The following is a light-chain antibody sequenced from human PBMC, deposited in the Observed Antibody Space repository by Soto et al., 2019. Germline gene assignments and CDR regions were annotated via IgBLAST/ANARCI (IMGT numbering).Light chain of an antibody. CDR1: QTVSNY. Sequence: EIVLTQSPATLSLSPGERSTLSCMASQTVSNYLLWYQQKPGQAPRLLIYDASNRATGIPARFSGSGSETGFTLTISSLEPEDVAVYYCQQRMNWPLTFGQGTRLEIK. V-gene: IGKV3-11*01. J-gene: IGKJ5*01. CDR3: QQRMNWPLT. CDR2: DAS.